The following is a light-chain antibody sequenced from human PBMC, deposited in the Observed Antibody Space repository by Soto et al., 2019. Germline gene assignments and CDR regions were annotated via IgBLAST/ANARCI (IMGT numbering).Light chain of an antibody. CDR2: DVS. CDR3: SSYTSSSTYV. J-gene: IGLJ1*01. V-gene: IGLV2-14*01. CDR1: SSDVGGYNY. Sequence: RAAGSGRRCQCLPISCTRTSSDVGGYNYVSWYQQHPGKAPKLMIYDVSNRPSGVSNRFSGSKSGNTASLTISGLQAEDEADYYCSSYTSSSTYVFGTGTKVTVL.